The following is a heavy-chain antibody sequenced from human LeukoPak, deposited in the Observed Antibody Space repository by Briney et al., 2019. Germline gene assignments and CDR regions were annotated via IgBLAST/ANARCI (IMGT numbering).Heavy chain of an antibody. CDR3: AKDLGYFDE. CDR1: GFTFSSYA. D-gene: IGHD7-27*01. CDR2: ISYDGSNK. V-gene: IGHV3-30-3*02. Sequence: GGSLRLSCAASGFTFSSYAMHWVHQAPGKGLEWVAVISYDGSNKYYADSVKGRFTISRDNSKNTLFLQLNSLRGEDTAVYFCAKDLGYFDEWGQGTLVTVSS. J-gene: IGHJ4*02.